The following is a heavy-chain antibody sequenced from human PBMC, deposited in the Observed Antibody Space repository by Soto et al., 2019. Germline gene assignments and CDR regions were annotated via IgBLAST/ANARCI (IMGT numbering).Heavy chain of an antibody. CDR1: GYTFTSYD. D-gene: IGHD3-10*01. V-gene: IGHV1-8*01. Sequence: ASLKVSCQASGYTFTSYDINWVRQATGQGREWMGWINPNSGNTGYAQKIQGRVTMTRNTSISTAYMELSSLRSEDTAVYYSTRGLITMVRGVNIRGLIRYYFDYWGQGSLV. CDR3: TRGLITMVRGVNIRGLIRYYFDY. J-gene: IGHJ4*02. CDR2: INPNSGNT.